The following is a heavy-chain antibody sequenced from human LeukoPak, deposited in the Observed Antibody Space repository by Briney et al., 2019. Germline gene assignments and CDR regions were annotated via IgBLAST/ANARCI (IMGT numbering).Heavy chain of an antibody. V-gene: IGHV4-34*01. CDR2: INHSGST. CDR3: ARGARSSSSWRLGNWFDP. CDR1: GGSFSGYY. J-gene: IGHJ5*02. D-gene: IGHD6-13*01. Sequence: SETLSLTCAVYGGSFSGYYWSWIRQPPGKGLEWIGEINHSGSTNYNPSLKSRVAISVDTSKNQFSLKLSSVTAADTAVYYCARGARSSSSWRLGNWFDPWGQGTLVTVSS.